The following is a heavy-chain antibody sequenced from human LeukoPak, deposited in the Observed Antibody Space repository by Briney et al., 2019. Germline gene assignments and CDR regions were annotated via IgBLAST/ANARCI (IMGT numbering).Heavy chain of an antibody. CDR2: INSDGSHT. CDR3: TEDTYGPHDD. J-gene: IGHJ4*02. V-gene: IGHV3-74*01. D-gene: IGHD3-10*01. Sequence: PGGSLRLSCAASGFTFSNYWMHWVRQVPGEGLVWVSRINSDGSHTDHADSVRGRFTISRDNAKNTLYLQMNSLRAEDTAVYFCTEDTYGPHDDWGQGTLVTVSS. CDR1: GFTFSNYW.